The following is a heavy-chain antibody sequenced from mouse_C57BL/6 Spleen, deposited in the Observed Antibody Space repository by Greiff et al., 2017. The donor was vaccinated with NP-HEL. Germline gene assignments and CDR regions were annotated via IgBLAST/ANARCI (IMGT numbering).Heavy chain of an antibody. J-gene: IGHJ4*01. CDR3: ARGPLDYYYGSPYAMDY. D-gene: IGHD1-1*01. CDR2: ISSGSRTI. Sequence: EVKLLESGGGLVKPGGSLKLSCAASGFTFSDYGMHWVRQAPEQGLEWVAYISSGSRTIYYADTVKGRFTISRDNDKNTLFLQMTSLRSEDTAMYYCARGPLDYYYGSPYAMDYWGQGTSVTVSS. CDR1: GFTFSDYG. V-gene: IGHV5-17*01.